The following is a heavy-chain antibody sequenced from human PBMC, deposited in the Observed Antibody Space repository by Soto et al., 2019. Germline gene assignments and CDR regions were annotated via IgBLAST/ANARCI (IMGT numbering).Heavy chain of an antibody. CDR1: GFSLSTSGMC. V-gene: IGHV2-70*01. J-gene: IGHJ6*03. CDR3: ARGLAASRKRYDDHYAIDV. Sequence: SGPTLVNPTQTLTLTCTFSGFSLSTSGMCVSWIRQPPGKALEWLALIDWDDDKYYSTSLKTRLTISKDTSKNQVVLTMTNKEAVDTAAYYCARGLAASRKRYDDHYAIDVWGKGTMVTVSS. D-gene: IGHD6-13*01. CDR2: IDWDDDK.